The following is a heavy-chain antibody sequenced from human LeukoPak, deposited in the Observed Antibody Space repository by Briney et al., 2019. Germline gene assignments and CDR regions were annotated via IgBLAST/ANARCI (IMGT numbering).Heavy chain of an antibody. V-gene: IGHV3-21*01. CDR3: ARHYDSSGYYYPSDY. CDR1: GFTFSSYS. D-gene: IGHD3-22*01. J-gene: IGHJ4*02. Sequence: PGGSLRLSCAASGFTFSSYSMNWVRQAPGKGLEWVSSISSSSSYIYYADSVKGRFTISRDNAKNSLYLQMNSLRAEDTAVYYCARHYDSSGYYYPSDYWGQGTLVTVSS. CDR2: ISSSSSYI.